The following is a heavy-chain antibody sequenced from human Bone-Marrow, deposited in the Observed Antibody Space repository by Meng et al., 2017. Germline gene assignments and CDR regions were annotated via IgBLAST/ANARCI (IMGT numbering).Heavy chain of an antibody. CDR3: ATRGNPYLNC. V-gene: IGHV1-18*01. CDR2: INTYNGKT. J-gene: IGHJ4*02. Sequence: QGQRGQSGAEGKKPGASVKVSCEASGYTLSSDGFSWVRQAPGQGLEWLGWINTYNGKTDYAQKFQGRITMTTDTFTSTAYMELRNLRSDDTAVYYCATRGNPYLNCWGQGTLVTVSS. CDR1: GYTLSSDG.